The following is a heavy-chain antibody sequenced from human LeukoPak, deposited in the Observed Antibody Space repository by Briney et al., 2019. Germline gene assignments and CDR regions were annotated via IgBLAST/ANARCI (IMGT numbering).Heavy chain of an antibody. CDR3: ARHGYSSGWYRGTSTKKSRPLDY. V-gene: IGHV4-34*01. CDR1: GGSFSGYY. J-gene: IGHJ4*02. Sequence: SETLSLTCAVYGGSFSGYYWSWIRQPPGKGLEWIGEITHSGSTNYNPSLKSRVTISVDTSKSQFSLKLTSVTAADTAVYYCARHGYSSGWYRGTSTKKSRPLDYWGQGTLVTVSS. D-gene: IGHD6-19*01. CDR2: ITHSGST.